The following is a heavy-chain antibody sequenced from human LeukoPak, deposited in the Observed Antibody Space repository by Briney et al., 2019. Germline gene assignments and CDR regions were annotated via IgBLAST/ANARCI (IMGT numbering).Heavy chain of an antibody. D-gene: IGHD1-26*01. CDR2: IKQDGSEK. V-gene: IGHV3-7*01. CDR3: ARIVGAPIDY. CDR1: GFTFSSYA. J-gene: IGHJ4*02. Sequence: PGGSLRLSCAASGFTFSSYAMSWVRQAPGKGLEWVANIKQDGSEKYYVDSVKGRFTISRDNAKNSLYLQMNSLRAEDTAVYYCARIVGAPIDYWGQGTLVTVSS.